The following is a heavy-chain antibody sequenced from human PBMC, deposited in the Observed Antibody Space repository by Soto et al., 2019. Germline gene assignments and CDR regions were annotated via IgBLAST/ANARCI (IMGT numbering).Heavy chain of an antibody. Sequence: LSLTCAVSGASIGTNNWWSWVRQPPGKGLEWIGEVYHSGTTNCNPSLKSRVTISIDKSKNQFSLTLTSMTAADTALYYCAVPGRGDFDYWSQGTLVTVSS. J-gene: IGHJ4*02. D-gene: IGHD5-12*01. CDR3: AVPGRGDFDY. CDR1: GASIGTNNW. CDR2: VYHSGTT. V-gene: IGHV4-4*02.